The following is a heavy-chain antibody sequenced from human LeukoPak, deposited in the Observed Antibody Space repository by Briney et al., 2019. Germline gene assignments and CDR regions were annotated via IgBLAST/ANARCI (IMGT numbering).Heavy chain of an antibody. Sequence: ASVKVFCKAPGYTFTDYHVHWVRQAPGQGLQWMGWIDPKSGGTNYAQKFQGRVTMTRDTSISTAYMELNRLTSVDTATYYCARLGSGRWMVVTSSYYGMDVWGQGTTVTVSS. CDR2: IDPKSGGT. J-gene: IGHJ6*02. CDR3: ARLGSGRWMVVTSSYYGMDV. V-gene: IGHV1-2*02. D-gene: IGHD6-19*01. CDR1: GYTFTDYH.